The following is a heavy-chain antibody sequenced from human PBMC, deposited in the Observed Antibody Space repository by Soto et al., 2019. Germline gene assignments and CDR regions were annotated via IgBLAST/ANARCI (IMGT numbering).Heavy chain of an antibody. V-gene: IGHV3-33*06. CDR3: AKGRSRYSDYDLDY. CDR2: IWYDGRNT. J-gene: IGHJ4*02. D-gene: IGHD5-12*01. CDR1: GFTFNSYG. Sequence: QVQLVESGGGVVQPGRSLRLSCAASGFTFNSYGMHWVRQAPGKGLGWVALIWYDGRNTYYADSVKGRFTVSRDNSKNTLSLQMTSLRAEDTAVYYCAKGRSRYSDYDLDYWGQGTLVTVSS.